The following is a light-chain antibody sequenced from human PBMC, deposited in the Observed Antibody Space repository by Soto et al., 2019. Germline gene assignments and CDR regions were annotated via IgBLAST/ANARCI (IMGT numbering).Light chain of an antibody. V-gene: IGKV3-20*01. CDR3: QQYGSSPPTLT. J-gene: IGKJ4*01. CDR2: SAS. CDR1: QSVSSSY. Sequence: VLTQTTGTLSQYPGERGSLSCRASQSVSSSYLAWYQQKPGQAPRLLIYSASSRATGIPDRFSCSGSGTDFTLTISRLEPEDFAVYYCQQYGSSPPTLTFGGGTKVDIK.